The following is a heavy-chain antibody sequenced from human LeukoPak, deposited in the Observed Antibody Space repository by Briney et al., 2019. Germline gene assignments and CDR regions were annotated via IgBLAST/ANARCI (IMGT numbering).Heavy chain of an antibody. CDR3: AKDLARFLVPRYMDV. J-gene: IGHJ6*03. D-gene: IGHD3-3*01. CDR2: IRGSGDNT. CDR1: GFTFSSFA. Sequence: GGSLRLSCAASGFTFSSFAMSWVRQAPGKGLEWVSGIRGSGDNTHYADSVKGRFTISRDNSKTTLYLQMNSLTAEDTAVYYCAKDLARFLVPRYMDVWGKGTAVTVSS. V-gene: IGHV3-23*01.